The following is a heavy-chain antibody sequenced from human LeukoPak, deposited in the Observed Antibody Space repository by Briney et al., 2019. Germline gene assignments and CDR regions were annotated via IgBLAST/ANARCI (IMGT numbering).Heavy chain of an antibody. J-gene: IGHJ4*02. V-gene: IGHV1-2*02. CDR3: ARGMGAGTYRRYDF. CDR2: ITPSNGAT. D-gene: IGHD3-10*01. Sequence: ASVKVSCKASGYSFTAYNIHWVRQAPGQGLEWMGWITPSNGATDYAQQFQGRVSMTRDTSINTVYLELNNLISDDTAVYYCARGMGAGTYRRYDFWGQGTLVTVSS. CDR1: GYSFTAYN.